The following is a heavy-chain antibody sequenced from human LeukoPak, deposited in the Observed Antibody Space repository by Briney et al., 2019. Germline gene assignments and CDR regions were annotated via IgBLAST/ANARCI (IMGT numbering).Heavy chain of an antibody. V-gene: IGHV3-23*01. CDR2: ISATGGST. Sequence: GGSLRLSCAGSGFSFSSYAMHWVRRAPGKGLEWISAISATGGSTHYADSVKGRFTISRDNSKNTLYLQMNSLRAEDTAVYYCARETVTTIDYWGQGTLVTVSS. D-gene: IGHD4-11*01. CDR1: GFSFSSYA. CDR3: ARETVTTIDY. J-gene: IGHJ4*02.